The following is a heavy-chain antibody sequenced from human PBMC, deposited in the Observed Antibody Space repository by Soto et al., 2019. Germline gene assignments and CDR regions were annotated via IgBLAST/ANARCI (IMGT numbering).Heavy chain of an antibody. Sequence: QVQLVQSGAEVKKPGASVKVSCKASGYTFTGYYMHWVRQAPGQGLEWMGWINPNSGGTNYAQKFQGWVTMTRDTSISTAYMELSRLRSDDKAVYYCERDTPYGSTSCWHGMDVLGQGTTVTVSS. CDR1: GYTFTGYY. J-gene: IGHJ6*02. CDR2: INPNSGGT. D-gene: IGHD2-2*01. CDR3: ERDTPYGSTSCWHGMDV. V-gene: IGHV1-2*04.